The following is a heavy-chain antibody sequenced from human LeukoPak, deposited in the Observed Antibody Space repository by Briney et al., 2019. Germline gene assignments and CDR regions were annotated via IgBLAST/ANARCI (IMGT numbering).Heavy chain of an antibody. CDR2: IKPDGSAE. J-gene: IGHJ4*02. D-gene: IGHD5-12*01. Sequence: PGGSLRLSCAASGFTFSNSWMNWVREAPGKGLEWVAIIKPDGSAEYYVDSVKGRFTISRDNAKNSLYLQMDSLTVEDTAVYYCAKGGYWSFDYWGQGALVTVSS. CDR3: AKGGYWSFDY. CDR1: GFTFSNSW. V-gene: IGHV3-7*05.